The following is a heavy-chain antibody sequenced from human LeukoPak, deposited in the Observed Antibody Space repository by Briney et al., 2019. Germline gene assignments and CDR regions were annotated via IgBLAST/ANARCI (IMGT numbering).Heavy chain of an antibody. CDR2: ISYDGSNK. V-gene: IGHV3-30*03. J-gene: IGHJ6*02. CDR3: ALLGYCSSTSGHPSYYYGMDV. Sequence: GGSLRLSCAASGFTFSSYGMHWVRQAPGKGLEWVAVISYDGSNKYYADSVKGRFTISRDNSKNTLYLQMNSLRAEDTAVYYCALLGYCSSTSGHPSYYYGMDVWGQGTTVTVSS. CDR1: GFTFSSYG. D-gene: IGHD2-2*01.